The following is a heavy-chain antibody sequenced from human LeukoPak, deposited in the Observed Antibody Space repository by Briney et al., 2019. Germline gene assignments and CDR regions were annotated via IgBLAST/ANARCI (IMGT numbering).Heavy chain of an antibody. CDR1: RFTLGSSC. CDR3: ANRPLKTYPVAATALPFDY. CDR2: ISSSATYT. D-gene: IGHD6-13*01. V-gene: IGHV3-23*01. Sequence: GGSLRLSCASSRFTLGSSCISWVRQPPGRGLGWVAGISSSATYTYYADSVKGGFTVSRDNYKNTLYLQMDSLRDENTEIYDYANRPLKTYPVAATALPFDYWGKGTLVTVSS. J-gene: IGHJ4*02.